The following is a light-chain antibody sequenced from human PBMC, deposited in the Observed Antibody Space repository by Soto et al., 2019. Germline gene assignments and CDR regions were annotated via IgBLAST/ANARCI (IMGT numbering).Light chain of an antibody. Sequence: EMVLTQAPGTLSLSPGERSTLSCKASQSVSSSYLAWYQQKPGQAPXLXXYGASSRATGIPDRFSGSGSGTDFTLTISRLEPEDFAVYYCQQYGSSPPITLGQGTRLEIK. CDR3: QQYGSSPPIT. V-gene: IGKV3-20*01. CDR1: QSVSSSY. CDR2: GAS. J-gene: IGKJ5*01.